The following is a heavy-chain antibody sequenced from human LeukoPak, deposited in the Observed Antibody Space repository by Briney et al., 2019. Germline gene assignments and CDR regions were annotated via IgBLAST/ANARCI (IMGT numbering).Heavy chain of an antibody. CDR2: ISTYNGET. Sequence: GASVKLSCTASGYTFSSYVISWVRQAPGQGLEWMGWISTYNGETNYAQTLQGRVTMSRDKSRTTCYMQLSSLRSDDTAVYYCARGIRKNDVLTTPWGQGTLATVSS. J-gene: IGHJ5*02. CDR3: ARGIRKNDVLTTP. CDR1: GYTFSSYV. V-gene: IGHV1-18*01. D-gene: IGHD3-9*01.